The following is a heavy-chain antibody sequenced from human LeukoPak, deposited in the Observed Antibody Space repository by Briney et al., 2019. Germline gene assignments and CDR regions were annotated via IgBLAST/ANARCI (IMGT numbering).Heavy chain of an antibody. V-gene: IGHV4-34*01. J-gene: IGHJ4*02. CDR1: GGSFSGHY. CDR2: STHSGST. CDR3: ARGRTGAAALDF. D-gene: IGHD2-2*01. Sequence: PSETLSLTCAVYGGSFSGHYWTWIRQAPGKALEWIGESTHSGSTNYNPSLKSRVTISVDTSKNQFSLKLTSMTAADTAVYHCARGRTGAAALDFWGPGTLVTVSS.